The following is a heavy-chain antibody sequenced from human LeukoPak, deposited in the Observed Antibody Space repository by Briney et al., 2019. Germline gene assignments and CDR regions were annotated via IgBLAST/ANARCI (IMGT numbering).Heavy chain of an antibody. CDR1: GFIFSDYY. V-gene: IGHV3-7*01. Sequence: GGSLRLSCAASGFIFSDYYMSWVRQAPGKGLEWVANIKQDGSEKYYVDSVKGRFTISRDNAKNSLYLQMNSLRAEDTAVYYCARDYHFDYWGQGTLVTVSS. CDR2: IKQDGSEK. J-gene: IGHJ4*02. CDR3: ARDYHFDY.